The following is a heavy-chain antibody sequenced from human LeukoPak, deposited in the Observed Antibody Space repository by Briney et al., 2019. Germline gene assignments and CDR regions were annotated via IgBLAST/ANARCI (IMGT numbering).Heavy chain of an antibody. J-gene: IGHJ6*02. CDR1: GFTVSSNY. D-gene: IGHD2-15*01. Sequence: GGSLRLSCVASGFTVSSNYMSWVRQAPGKGLEWVSVIFSGGSTYYADSVKGRFTISRDNSKNTLYLQMNSLRAEDTAVYYCARENDMGYCSGGRCYKGYNAMDVWGQGTTVTVSS. CDR2: IFSGGST. CDR3: ARENDMGYCSGGRCYKGYNAMDV. V-gene: IGHV3-53*01.